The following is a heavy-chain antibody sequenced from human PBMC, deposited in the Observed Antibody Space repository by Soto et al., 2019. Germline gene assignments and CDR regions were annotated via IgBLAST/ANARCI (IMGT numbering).Heavy chain of an antibody. V-gene: IGHV4-59*01. CDR1: GGSISSYY. Sequence: SETLSLTCTVSGGSISSYYWIWIRQPPGKGLEWIGYIYYSGSTNYNPSLKSRVTISVDTSKNQFSLKLSSVTAADTAVYYCARVGVTMVRGARGRDWFDPWGQGTLVTVSS. J-gene: IGHJ5*02. CDR3: ARVGVTMVRGARGRDWFDP. D-gene: IGHD3-10*01. CDR2: IYYSGST.